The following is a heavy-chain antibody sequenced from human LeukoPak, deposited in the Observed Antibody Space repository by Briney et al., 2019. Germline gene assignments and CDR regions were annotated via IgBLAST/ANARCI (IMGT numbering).Heavy chain of an antibody. CDR3: ARGLGVAARPSYYGMDV. J-gene: IGHJ6*02. CDR1: GGSFSGYY. Sequence: PSETLSLTCAVYGGSFSGYYWSWIRQPPGKGLEWIGEINHSGSTNYNPSLESRVTISVDTSKNQFSLKLSSVTAADTAVYYCARGLGVAARPSYYGMDVWGQGTTVTVSS. D-gene: IGHD6-6*01. CDR2: INHSGST. V-gene: IGHV4-34*01.